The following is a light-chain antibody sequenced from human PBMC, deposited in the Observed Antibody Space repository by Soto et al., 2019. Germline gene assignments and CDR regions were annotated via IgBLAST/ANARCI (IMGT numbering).Light chain of an antibody. J-gene: IGKJ4*01. CDR3: QQYNNWPLT. V-gene: IGKV3-15*01. CDR1: QSVNNN. CDR2: GAS. Sequence: EIVMTQSPATLSVSPGERATLSCRASQSVNNNLAWYQQKPGQAPRLLIYGASTRATAIPARFSGSGSGTEFILTISSLQSGDFAVYYCQQYNNWPLTFGGGTKVEIK.